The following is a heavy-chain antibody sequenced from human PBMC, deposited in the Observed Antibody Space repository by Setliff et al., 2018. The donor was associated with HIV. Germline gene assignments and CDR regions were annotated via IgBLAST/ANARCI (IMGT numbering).Heavy chain of an antibody. V-gene: IGHV3-33*01. CDR2: IWHDGSNE. CDR3: ARGRGESRTNYFDY. Sequence: GGSLRLSCAASGFTFSNYGMHWVRQAPGKGLEWVAVIWHDGSNEFHADSVKGRFTISRDNSKNSLYLQMNSLRAEDTAVYFCARGRGESRTNYFDYWGQGALVTVSS. CDR1: GFTFSNYG. J-gene: IGHJ4*02.